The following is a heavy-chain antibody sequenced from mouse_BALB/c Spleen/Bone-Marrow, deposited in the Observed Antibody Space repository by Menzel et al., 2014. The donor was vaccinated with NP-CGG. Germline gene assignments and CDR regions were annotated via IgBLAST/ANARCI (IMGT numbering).Heavy chain of an antibody. CDR2: IRNKANGYTT. D-gene: IGHD2-3*01. J-gene: IGHJ1*01. CDR3: ARDMCDGLRWYFDV. V-gene: IGHV7-3*02. CDR1: GFTFTDYC. Sequence: VQLKESGGGLVQPGGSLRLSCATSGFTFTDYCMSWVRQPPGKALEWLGFIRNKANGYTTDYSASVKGRFTISRDNSQSILYLQMNTLRAEDSATYYCARDMCDGLRWYFDVWGAGTTVTVSS.